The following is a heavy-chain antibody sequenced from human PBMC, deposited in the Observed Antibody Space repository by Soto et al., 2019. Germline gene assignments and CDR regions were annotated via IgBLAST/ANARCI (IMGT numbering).Heavy chain of an antibody. V-gene: IGHV1-3*01. D-gene: IGHD2-15*01. CDR1: GYTFTSYT. Sequence: ASVKVSCKASGYTFTSYTLHWVRHAPGEGLEWMGWINAGNGNTKSSLKFQDRVTFTRDTSATTAYMELRSLRIEDAAVYYCAREVGYCSVGSRYTYFHYWGQGTPVTVSS. J-gene: IGHJ1*01. CDR2: INAGNGNT. CDR3: AREVGYCSVGSRYTYFHY.